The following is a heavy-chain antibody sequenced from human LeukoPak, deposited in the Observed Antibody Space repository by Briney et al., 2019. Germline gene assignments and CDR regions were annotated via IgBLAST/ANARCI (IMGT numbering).Heavy chain of an antibody. J-gene: IGHJ3*02. D-gene: IGHD3-10*01. CDR2: IYYSGST. Sequence: SETLSLTCTVSGGSISSYYWSWIRQPPGKGLEWIGYIYYSGSTNYNPSLKSRVTISVDTSKNQFSLKLSSVTAADTAVYYCARAQINYYGSGNAFDIWGQGTMVTVSS. CDR1: GGSISSYY. CDR3: ARAQINYYGSGNAFDI. V-gene: IGHV4-59*01.